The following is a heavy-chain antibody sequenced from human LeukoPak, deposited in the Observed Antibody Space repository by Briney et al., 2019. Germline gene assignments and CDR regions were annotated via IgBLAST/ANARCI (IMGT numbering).Heavy chain of an antibody. J-gene: IGHJ4*02. Sequence: PGGSLRLSCAASGFSFSAYWMSWVRQAPGKGLEWVANIKVDGTEKYYVDSVKGRFTISRDNAKNSLSLQMSGLRAEDTAVYYCARDWNGSGTAFDHWGQGTLVTVCS. CDR2: IKVDGTEK. D-gene: IGHD1-1*01. CDR1: GFSFSAYW. V-gene: IGHV3-7*05. CDR3: ARDWNGSGTAFDH.